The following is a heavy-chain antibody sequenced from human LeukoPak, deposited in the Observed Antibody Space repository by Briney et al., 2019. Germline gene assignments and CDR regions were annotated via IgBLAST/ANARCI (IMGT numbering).Heavy chain of an antibody. V-gene: IGHV4-61*01. CDR2: IYYSGST. Sequence: SETLSLTCTVSGDSLRSSSYYWSWIRQPPGKGLEWIGYIYYSGSTNYNPSLKSRVTISVDTSKNQFSLKLSSVTAADTAVYYCARDLDSALDYWGQGTLVTVSS. CDR3: ARDLDSALDY. CDR1: GDSLRSSSYY. J-gene: IGHJ4*02. D-gene: IGHD1-26*01.